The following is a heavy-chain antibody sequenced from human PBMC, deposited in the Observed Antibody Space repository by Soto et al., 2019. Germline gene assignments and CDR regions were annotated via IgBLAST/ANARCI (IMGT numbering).Heavy chain of an antibody. Sequence: MLSETLSLTCTVSGGSISSSSYYWGWIRQPPGKGLEWIGSIYYSGSTYYNPSLKSRVTISVDTSKNQFSLKLSSVTAADTAVYYCARLYYDFWSGLYYYYYGMDVWGQGTTVTVSS. CDR1: GGSISSSSYY. J-gene: IGHJ6*02. CDR2: IYYSGST. D-gene: IGHD3-3*01. V-gene: IGHV4-39*01. CDR3: ARLYYDFWSGLYYYYYGMDV.